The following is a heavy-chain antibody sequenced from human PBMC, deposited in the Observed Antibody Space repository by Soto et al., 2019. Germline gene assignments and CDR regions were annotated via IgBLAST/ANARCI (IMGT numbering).Heavy chain of an antibody. CDR1: GYTFTSYA. CDR3: AMCINWHGDYYHAGMDV. Sequence: ASVKVSCKASGYTFTSYAMNWVRQAPGQGLEWMGWMNPNSGNTEYSQKFQGRVTMTRNTSISTAYMDLSSLRSEAPAVYYCAMCINWHGDYYHAGMDVWGRGTTVT. J-gene: IGHJ6*02. CDR2: MNPNSGNT. V-gene: IGHV1-8*01. D-gene: IGHD1-20*01.